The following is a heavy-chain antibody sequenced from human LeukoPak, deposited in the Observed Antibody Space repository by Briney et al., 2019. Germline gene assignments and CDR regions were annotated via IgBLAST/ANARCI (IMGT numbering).Heavy chain of an antibody. CDR2: IYYSGTT. Sequence: SETLSLTCTVSGGSISNYHWTWIRQPPGKALEWIGYIYYSGTTNYSPSLKSRVTISVDTSKNQFSLKLSSVTAADTAVYFCARVGSAYSYGFDYWGRGTLVTVSS. J-gene: IGHJ4*02. D-gene: IGHD5-18*01. CDR1: GGSISNYH. CDR3: ARVGSAYSYGFDY. V-gene: IGHV4-59*01.